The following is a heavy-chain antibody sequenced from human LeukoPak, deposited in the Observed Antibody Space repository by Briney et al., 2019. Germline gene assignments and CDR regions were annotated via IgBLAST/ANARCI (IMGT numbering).Heavy chain of an antibody. CDR2: INHSGST. CDR1: GGSFSGYY. V-gene: IGHV4-34*01. Sequence: PSETLSLTCAVYGGSFSGYYWSWIRQPPGKGLEWIGEINHSGSTNYNPSLKSRVTISVDRSKNQFSLKLSSVTAADTAVYYCARGSWDTAMVFDYWGQGTLVTVSS. CDR3: ARGSWDTAMVFDY. D-gene: IGHD5-18*01. J-gene: IGHJ4*02.